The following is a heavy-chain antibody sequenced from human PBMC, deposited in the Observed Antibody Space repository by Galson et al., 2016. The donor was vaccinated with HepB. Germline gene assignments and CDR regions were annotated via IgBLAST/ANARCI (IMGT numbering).Heavy chain of an antibody. J-gene: IGHJ6*02. CDR1: GYILTNFY. CDR3: ARGGYCSTDACYFYDALDV. CDR2: INPSAGRA. Sequence: SVKVSCKASGYILTNFYIHWVRQAPGQGLEWMGTINPSAGRANYAQKFQGRVFMTSDTSTDTVYMEHNSLSPEDAAVYYCARGGYCSTDACYFYDALDVWGQGTTITVSS. V-gene: IGHV1-46*01. D-gene: IGHD2-2*01.